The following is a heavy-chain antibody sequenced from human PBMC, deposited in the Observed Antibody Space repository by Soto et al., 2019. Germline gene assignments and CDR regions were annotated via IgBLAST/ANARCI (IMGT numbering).Heavy chain of an antibody. CDR1: GYSFGKHR. Sequence: PGEALKSSCQTSGYSFGKHRIGWVRQLPGKGLEWMGVVYPGDSDTIYGPSFQGQVTISADNSITTAYLQWSSLKASDSGIYYCARRAYDSGWPYFDHWGQGVQVPVSS. CDR2: VYPGDSDT. V-gene: IGHV5-51*01. D-gene: IGHD3-22*01. J-gene: IGHJ4*02. CDR3: ARRAYDSGWPYFDH.